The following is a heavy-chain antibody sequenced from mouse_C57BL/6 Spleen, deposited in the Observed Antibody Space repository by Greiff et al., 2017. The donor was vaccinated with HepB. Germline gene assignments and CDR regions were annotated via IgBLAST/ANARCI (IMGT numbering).Heavy chain of an antibody. D-gene: IGHD2-4*01. J-gene: IGHJ1*03. CDR1: GYSFTGYF. CDR2: INPYNGDT. Sequence: DVKLQESGPELVKPGDSVKISCKASGYSFTGYFMNWVMQSHGKSLEWIGRINPYNGDTFYNQKFKGKATLTVDKSSSTAHMELRSLTSEDSAVYYCAREDYDYWYFDVWGTGTTVTVSS. CDR3: AREDYDYWYFDV. V-gene: IGHV1-20*01.